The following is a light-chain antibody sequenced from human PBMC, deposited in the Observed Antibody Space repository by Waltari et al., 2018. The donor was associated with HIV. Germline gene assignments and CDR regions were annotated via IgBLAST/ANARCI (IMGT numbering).Light chain of an antibody. V-gene: IGLV2-11*01. Sequence: QSALTQPRSVSGSPGQSVTISCTGTSSDVGGYNYVSWYQQHPGKAPKPMIYYVTQRPSGVPDRFFGSKSGNPASPTISGLQAEDEADYFCCSYAGGYTLVFGGGTKLTVL. CDR3: CSYAGGYTLV. CDR1: SSDVGGYNY. J-gene: IGLJ3*02. CDR2: YVT.